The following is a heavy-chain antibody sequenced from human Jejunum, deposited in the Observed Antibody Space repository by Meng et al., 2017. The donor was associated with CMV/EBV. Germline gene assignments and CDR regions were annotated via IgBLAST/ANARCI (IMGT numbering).Heavy chain of an antibody. V-gene: IGHV6-1*01. CDR2: TYYRSRWLY. D-gene: IGHD6-19*01. CDR1: DSVSRDSVG. J-gene: IGHJ4*02. Sequence: DSVSRDSVGWDWIRPSPSRGLEWLGRTYYRSRWLYDYAPSVGNRIPIDADTSKNEVSLRLKSVTPEDTAVCYCARRHFSGWYYFDSWGQGTLVTVSS. CDR3: ARRHFSGWYYFDS.